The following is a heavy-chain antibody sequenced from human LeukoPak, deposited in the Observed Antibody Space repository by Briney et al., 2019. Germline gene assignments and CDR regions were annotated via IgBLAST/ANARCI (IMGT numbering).Heavy chain of an antibody. D-gene: IGHD1-26*01. CDR2: ISYDGSNK. J-gene: IGHJ6*03. Sequence: PGGSLRLSCAASGFTFSSFGMNWVRQAPGKGLEWVAVISYDGSNKYYADSVKARFTISRDNSKNTLYLQMNSLSADDTAVYYCARDKLRGSAGNYYYMDVWGKGTTVTVSS. CDR1: GFTFSSFG. V-gene: IGHV3-30*03. CDR3: ARDKLRGSAGNYYYMDV.